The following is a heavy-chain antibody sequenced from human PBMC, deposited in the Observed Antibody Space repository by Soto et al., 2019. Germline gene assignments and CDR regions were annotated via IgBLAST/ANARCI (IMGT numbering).Heavy chain of an antibody. CDR1: GYFISNGYY. V-gene: IGHV4-38-2*01. Sequence: SETLSLTGAVSGYFISNGYYWNWIRQPPGKGLEWIGSVYHSGTTYYNPSLKSRVTISLDTSKNHFSLMLSSVTAADTAVYHCARSLYSSSWYAGDWGQGTLVTVSS. CDR3: ARSLYSSSWYAGD. J-gene: IGHJ4*02. D-gene: IGHD6-13*01. CDR2: VYHSGTT.